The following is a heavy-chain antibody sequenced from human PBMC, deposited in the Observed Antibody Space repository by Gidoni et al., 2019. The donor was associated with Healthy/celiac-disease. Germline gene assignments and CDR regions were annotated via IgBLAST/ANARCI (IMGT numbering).Heavy chain of an antibody. CDR1: GFSLSTSGMC. D-gene: IGHD4-17*01. J-gene: IGHJ4*02. V-gene: IGHV2-70*15. CDR2: IDWDDDK. CDR3: ARHDYGDYDFDY. Sequence: QVTLRESGPALVKPTQTLTLTCTFSGFSLSTSGMCVSWIRRPPGKALEWLARIDWDDDKYYSTSLKTRLTISKDTSKNQVVLTMTNMDPVDTATYYCARHDYGDYDFDYWGQGTLVTVSS.